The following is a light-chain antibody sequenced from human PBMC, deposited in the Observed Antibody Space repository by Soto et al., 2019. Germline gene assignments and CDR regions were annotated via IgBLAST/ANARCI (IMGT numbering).Light chain of an antibody. CDR1: SSDVGGYNY. J-gene: IGLJ1*01. Sequence: QSALTPPASVSGSPGQSITISCTGTSSDVGGYNYVSWYQHHPGKAPKLMIYDVSNRPSGVSNRFSGSKSGNTASLIISGLQAEDEADYYCSSYTSSSTLSTDVFGTGTKVTVL. CDR2: DVS. CDR3: SSYTSSSTLSTDV. V-gene: IGLV2-14*03.